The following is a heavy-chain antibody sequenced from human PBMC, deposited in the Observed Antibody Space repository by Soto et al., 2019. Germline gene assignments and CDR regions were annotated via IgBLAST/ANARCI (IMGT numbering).Heavy chain of an antibody. CDR1: GFTFSNAW. J-gene: IGHJ4*02. CDR2: IKSKTDGGTT. D-gene: IGHD3-3*01. V-gene: IGHV3-15*01. CDR3: TTDRSHSYYDFWSGYYPIDY. Sequence: GGSLRLSCAASGFTFSNAWMSWVRQAPGKGLEWVGRIKSKTDGGTTDYAAPVKGRFTISRDDSKNTLYLQMNSLKTEDTAVYYCTTDRSHSYYDFWSGYYPIDYWGQGTLVTVSS.